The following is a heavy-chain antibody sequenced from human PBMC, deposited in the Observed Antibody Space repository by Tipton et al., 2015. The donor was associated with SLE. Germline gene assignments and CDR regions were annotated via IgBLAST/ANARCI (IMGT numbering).Heavy chain of an antibody. CDR2: INHSGST. Sequence: TLSLTCTVSGGSISSYYWSWIRQPPGKGLEWIGEINHSGSTNYNPSLKSRVTISVDTSKNQFSLKLSSVTAADTAVYYCARAGGSGKSSDAFDIWGQGTMVTVSS. CDR3: ARAGGSGKSSDAFDI. J-gene: IGHJ3*02. CDR1: GGSISSYY. V-gene: IGHV4-34*01.